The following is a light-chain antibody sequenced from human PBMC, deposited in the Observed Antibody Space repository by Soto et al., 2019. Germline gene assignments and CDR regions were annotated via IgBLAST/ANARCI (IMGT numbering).Light chain of an antibody. CDR3: AVWDVSLKAWV. Sequence: QSVLTQPPSASGTPGQRVTISCSGSSSNIGSDAVSWFQHLPGTAPKLLIYSNNQRPSGVPDRFSGSKSGTSASLAISGLQSEDEVHYYCAVWDVSLKAWVFGGGTKVTVL. J-gene: IGLJ3*02. CDR1: SSNIGSDA. CDR2: SNN. V-gene: IGLV1-44*01.